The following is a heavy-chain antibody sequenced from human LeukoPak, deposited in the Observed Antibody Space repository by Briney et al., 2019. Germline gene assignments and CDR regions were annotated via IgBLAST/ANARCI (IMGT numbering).Heavy chain of an antibody. D-gene: IGHD4-17*01. Sequence: PGESLRLSCAAPGFTFSSYAMSWVRQAPGKGLEWVSAISGSGGSTYYADSVKGRFTISRDNSKNTLYLQMNSLRAEDTAVYYCAKVYDYAYYFDYWGQGTLVTVSS. V-gene: IGHV3-23*01. CDR2: ISGSGGST. CDR1: GFTFSSYA. J-gene: IGHJ4*02. CDR3: AKVYDYAYYFDY.